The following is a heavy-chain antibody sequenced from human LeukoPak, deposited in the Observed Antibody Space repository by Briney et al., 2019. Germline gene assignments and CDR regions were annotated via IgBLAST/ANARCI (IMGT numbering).Heavy chain of an antibody. J-gene: IGHJ4*02. V-gene: IGHV1-46*01. CDR3: ARVFGFLYHSSGYYYDY. D-gene: IGHD3-22*01. CDR2: INPSGGST. Sequence: ASVKVSCKASGYTFTSYYMHWVRQAPGQGLEWMGIINPSGGSTSYAQKFQGRVTMTRDMSTSTVYMELSSLRSEDTAVYYCARVFGFLYHSSGYYYDYWGQGTLVTVSS. CDR1: GYTFTSYY.